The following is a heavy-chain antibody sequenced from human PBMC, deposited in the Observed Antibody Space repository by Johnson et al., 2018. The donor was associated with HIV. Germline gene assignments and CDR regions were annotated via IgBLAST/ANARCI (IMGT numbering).Heavy chain of an antibody. J-gene: IGHJ3*02. CDR3: AKMSRGRQDAFDI. Sequence: VQLVESGGGVVQPGRSLRLSCTASGFTFDDYAMSWVRQAPGKGLEWISGINWNGDSTGYAASVKGRFTISRDNSKNTLYVQMNSLRVEDTAVYYCAKMSRGRQDAFDIWGQGAMVSVSA. D-gene: IGHD3-16*01. V-gene: IGHV3-20*04. CDR2: INWNGDST. CDR1: GFTFDDYA.